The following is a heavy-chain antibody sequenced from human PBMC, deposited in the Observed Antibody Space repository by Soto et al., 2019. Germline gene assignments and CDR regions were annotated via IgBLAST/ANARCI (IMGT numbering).Heavy chain of an antibody. CDR3: ARPKAVAGSSGPGY. CDR1: VYTFPSYA. CDR2: INGGNGNT. D-gene: IGHD6-19*01. V-gene: IGHV1-3*01. J-gene: IGHJ4*02. Sequence: LVKSCCKASVYTFPSYAMHLVRQDPGQRREWMGWINGGNGNTNYSQKCQGRVTITRDTSASTAYMELSSLRSEDKAVYYCARPKAVAGSSGPGYWGQGTLVTGSS.